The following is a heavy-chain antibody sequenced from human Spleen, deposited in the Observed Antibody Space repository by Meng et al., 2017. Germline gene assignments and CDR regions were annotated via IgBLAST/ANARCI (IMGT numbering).Heavy chain of an antibody. Sequence: QPQLQESGPGLVKPSEALSLTCSVAGGSISTSGYYWGWIRQPPGKGLEWIGSIGHSGFTYYTPSLKNRVTVSIDTSRNQFPLWLTSVTAADTAVYYCVRSSGWVKTGFDPWGQGTLVTVSS. CDR1: GGSISTSGYY. D-gene: IGHD6-19*01. CDR3: VRSSGWVKTGFDP. V-gene: IGHV4-39*01. J-gene: IGHJ5*02. CDR2: IGHSGFT.